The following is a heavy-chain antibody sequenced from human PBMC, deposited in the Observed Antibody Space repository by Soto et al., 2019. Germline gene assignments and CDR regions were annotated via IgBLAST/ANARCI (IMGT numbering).Heavy chain of an antibody. CDR1: GFTFSSYA. V-gene: IGHV3-23*01. J-gene: IGHJ4*02. CDR3: AKDPYCGGDCYPEYYFDY. CDR2: ISGSGGST. Sequence: PGGSLRLSCAASGFTFSSYAMSWVRRAPGKGLEWVSAISGSGGSTYYADSVKGRFTISRDNSKNTLYLQMNSLRAEDTAVYYCAKDPYCGGDCYPEYYFDYWGQGTLITVSS. D-gene: IGHD2-21*02.